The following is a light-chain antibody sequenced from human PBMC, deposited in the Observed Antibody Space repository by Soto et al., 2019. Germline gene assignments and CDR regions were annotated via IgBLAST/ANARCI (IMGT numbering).Light chain of an antibody. CDR3: QHYNDWPLT. CDR1: QSVTNN. Sequence: VMTQSPATLSVSPGERVTLSCRASQSVTNNLAWYQQKPGQAPRLLIYGASTRATGFPARFSGSGSGTEFTLAVSSLQSEDFAIYHCQHYNDWPLTFGGGTKVEIK. CDR2: GAS. J-gene: IGKJ4*01. V-gene: IGKV3-15*01.